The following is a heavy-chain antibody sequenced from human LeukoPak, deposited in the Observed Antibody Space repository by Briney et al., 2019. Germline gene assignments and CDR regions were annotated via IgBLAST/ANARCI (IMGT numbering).Heavy chain of an antibody. CDR3: ATDRGWRTSGYYLYYFEY. D-gene: IGHD3-3*01. CDR1: VFIFSNYF. CDR2: IKHDGSEK. V-gene: IGHV3-7*01. Sequence: AGGSLRLSCAASVFIFSNYFMSWVRQAPWKGREWVASIKHDGSEKYYGDSVRGRFTISRDNTMNSLYLQMSSLRAEDTAVYYCATDRGWRTSGYYLYYFEYWGQGTLVTYSS. J-gene: IGHJ4*02.